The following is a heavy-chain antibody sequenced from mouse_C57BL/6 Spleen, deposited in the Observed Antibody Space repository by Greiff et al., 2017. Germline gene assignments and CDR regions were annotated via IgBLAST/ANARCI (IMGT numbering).Heavy chain of an antibody. V-gene: IGHV1-85*01. D-gene: IGHD1-1*01. CDR1: GYTFTSYD. CDR3: ARSNFITTVVAPYYYAMDY. CDR2: IYPRDGST. J-gene: IGHJ4*01. Sequence: VQLQQSGPELVKPGASVKLSCKASGYTFTSYDINWVKQRPGQGLEWIGWIYPRDGSTKYNEKFKGKATLTVDTSSSTAYMELHSLTSEDSAVYFCARSNFITTVVAPYYYAMDYWGQGTSVTVSS.